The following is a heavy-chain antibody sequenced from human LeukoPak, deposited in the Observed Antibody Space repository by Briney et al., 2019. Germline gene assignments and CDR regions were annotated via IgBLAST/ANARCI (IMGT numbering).Heavy chain of an antibody. J-gene: IGHJ4*02. CDR2: IYYSGST. CDR1: GGSISSSSYY. D-gene: IGHD6-6*01. Sequence: PSETLSLTCTVSGGSISSSSYYWGWIRQPPGKGLEWIGSIYYSGSTYYNPSLKSRVTISVDTSKNQFSLRLSSVTAADTAVYYCARGLQYSSSTFDYWGQGTLVTVSS. CDR3: ARGLQYSSSTFDY. V-gene: IGHV4-39*07.